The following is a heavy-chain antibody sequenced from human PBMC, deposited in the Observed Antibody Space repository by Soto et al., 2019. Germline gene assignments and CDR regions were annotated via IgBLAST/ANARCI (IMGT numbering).Heavy chain of an antibody. CDR3: AKAWMDNARQRYFDH. V-gene: IGHV3-23*01. CDR2: ISGSGGGT. CDR1: GFTFSSYA. J-gene: IGHJ4*02. Sequence: EMQLLESGGGLVQPGGSLRLSCAASGFTFSSYAMSWVRQAPGKGLEWVSAISGSGGGTYYADSVKGRFTISRDNSKNTLYLQMNSRRAEDTAVYSCAKAWMDNARQRYFDHWGQGTLVTVSS. D-gene: IGHD5-12*01.